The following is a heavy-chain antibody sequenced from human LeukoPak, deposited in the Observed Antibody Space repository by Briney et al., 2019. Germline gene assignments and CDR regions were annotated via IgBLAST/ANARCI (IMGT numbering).Heavy chain of an antibody. V-gene: IGHV3-23*01. CDR2: ITGGGVNT. J-gene: IGHJ6*03. Sequence: GGSLRLSCAASGFTFSTYAMSWVRQAPGKGLEWVSVITGGGVNTFYADSVKGRFTISRDNSKNTLYLQMNSLRAEDTAVYYCAKDGHGSIKKTDYYYYYMDVWGKGTTVTISS. CDR3: AKDGHGSIKKTDYYYYYMDV. CDR1: GFTFSTYA. D-gene: IGHD3-10*01.